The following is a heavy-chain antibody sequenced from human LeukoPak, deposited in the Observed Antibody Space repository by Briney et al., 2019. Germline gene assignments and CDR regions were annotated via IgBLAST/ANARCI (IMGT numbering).Heavy chain of an antibody. CDR3: ARDMYYYDSSGPNWFDP. CDR2: ISYDGSNK. Sequence: PGGSLRLPCAASGFTFSSYAMHWVRQAPGKGLEWVAVISYDGSNKYYADSVKGRFTISRDNSKNTLYLQMNSLRAEDTAVYYCARDMYYYDSSGPNWFDPWGQGTLVTVSS. CDR1: GFTFSSYA. V-gene: IGHV3-30*04. D-gene: IGHD3-22*01. J-gene: IGHJ5*02.